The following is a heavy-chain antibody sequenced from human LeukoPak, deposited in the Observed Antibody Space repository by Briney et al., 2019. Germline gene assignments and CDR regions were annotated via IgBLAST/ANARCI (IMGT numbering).Heavy chain of an antibody. CDR3: ARDLYRIVVVPHYFDY. D-gene: IGHD3-22*01. V-gene: IGHV3-30*04. CDR2: ISYDGSNK. J-gene: IGHJ4*02. CDR1: GFTFSSYA. Sequence: PGGSLRLSCAASGFTFSSYAMHWVRQAPGKGLEWVAIISYDGSNKYYAESVKGRFTISRDNSKNTLYLQMNSLRAEDTAVYYCARDLYRIVVVPHYFDYWGQGTLVTVSS.